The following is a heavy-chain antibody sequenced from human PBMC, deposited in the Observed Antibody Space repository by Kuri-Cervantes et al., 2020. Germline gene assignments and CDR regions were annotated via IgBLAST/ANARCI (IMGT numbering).Heavy chain of an antibody. Sequence: SCAVSGGSISSSNWWSWVRQPPGKGLEWIGEIYHSGSTNYNPSLKSRVTISVDTSKNQFSLKLSSVTAADTAVYYCARGARHPTYGMDVWGQGTTVTVSS. D-gene: IGHD1-26*01. CDR2: IYHSGST. CDR1: GGSISSSNW. J-gene: IGHJ6*02. CDR3: ARGARHPTYGMDV. V-gene: IGHV4-4*02.